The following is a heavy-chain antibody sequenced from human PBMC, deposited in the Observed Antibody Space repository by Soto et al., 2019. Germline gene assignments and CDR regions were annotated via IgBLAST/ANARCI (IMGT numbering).Heavy chain of an antibody. J-gene: IGHJ6*02. Sequence: SVKVSCKASGGTFSSYAISWVRQAPGQGLEWMGGIIPIFGTANYAQKFQGRVTITADESTSTAYMELSSLRSEDTAVYYCARPVYCSSTSCYYYYGMDVWGQGTTVTVSS. CDR3: ARPVYCSSTSCYYYYGMDV. CDR1: GGTFSSYA. CDR2: IIPIFGTA. D-gene: IGHD2-2*01. V-gene: IGHV1-69*13.